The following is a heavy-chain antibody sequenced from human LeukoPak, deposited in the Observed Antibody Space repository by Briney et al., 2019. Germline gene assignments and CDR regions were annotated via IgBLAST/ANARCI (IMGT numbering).Heavy chain of an antibody. CDR1: GFTFSSYW. D-gene: IGHD6-13*01. Sequence: AGGSLRLSCAASGFTFSSYWMSWVRQAPGKGLEWVANIKQDGSEKYYVDSVKGRFTISRDNAKKSLYLQMNSLRAEDTAVYYCARDPRQIAAAKINWFDPWGQGTLVTVSS. V-gene: IGHV3-7*01. J-gene: IGHJ5*02. CDR2: IKQDGSEK. CDR3: ARDPRQIAAAKINWFDP.